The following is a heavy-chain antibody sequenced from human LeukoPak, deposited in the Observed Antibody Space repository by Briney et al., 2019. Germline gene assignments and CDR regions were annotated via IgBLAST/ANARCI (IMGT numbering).Heavy chain of an antibody. D-gene: IGHD3-9*01. CDR1: GYTFTGYY. CDR3: ARGGYSLDWYVSDYYYYMDV. J-gene: IGHJ6*03. V-gene: IGHV1-2*02. Sequence: ASVKVSCKASGYTFTGYYMHWVRQAPGQGLEWMGWINPNSGGTNYAQKFQGRVTMTRDTSISTAYMELSSLRSEDTAVYYCARGGYSLDWYVSDYYYYMDVWGKGTTVTISS. CDR2: INPNSGGT.